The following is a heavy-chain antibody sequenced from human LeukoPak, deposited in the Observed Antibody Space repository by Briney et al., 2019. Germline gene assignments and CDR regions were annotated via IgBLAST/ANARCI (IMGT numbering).Heavy chain of an antibody. CDR1: GFTFSTYA. J-gene: IGHJ4*02. V-gene: IGHV3-23*01. CDR2: IAIVGIS. Sequence: GGSLRLSCVASGFTFSTYAITWVRQAPGKGLEWVSSIAIVGISYYRDSVRGRYTISRDNSKNTLYLQMNSLRPEDTAIYYCAKGGIGSSSGLDSWGQGTLVTISS. CDR3: AKGGIGSSSGLDS. D-gene: IGHD5-18*01.